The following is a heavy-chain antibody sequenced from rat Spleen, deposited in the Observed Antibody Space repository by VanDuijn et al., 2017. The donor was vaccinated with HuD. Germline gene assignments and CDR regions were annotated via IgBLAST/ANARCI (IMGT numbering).Heavy chain of an antibody. CDR3: ARNYGGYSVAFDY. Sequence: EVQLVESGGGLVQPGRSMKLSCAASGFSFSTFYMAWVRQAPTKGLEWVASTSSGGGSTYYRDSVKGRFTSSRHNAKSTLYLQMDSLRSEDTATYYCARNYGGYSVAFDYWGQGVMVTVSS. CDR1: GFSFSTFY. V-gene: IGHV5-25*01. J-gene: IGHJ2*01. CDR2: TSSGGGST. D-gene: IGHD1-11*01.